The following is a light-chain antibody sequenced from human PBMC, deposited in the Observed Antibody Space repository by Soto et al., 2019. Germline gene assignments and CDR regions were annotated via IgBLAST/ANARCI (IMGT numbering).Light chain of an antibody. Sequence: DIQMTQSPSSLSASLGDRVTITCRASQTISHYLNWYQQKSGGAPELLVYAASNLLSGVPSRFSGSGSGTDFSLTVSSLQPEDLATYFCQQANPFPWTFGQGTKVDI. J-gene: IGKJ1*01. V-gene: IGKV1-39*01. CDR1: QTISHY. CDR3: QQANPFPWT. CDR2: AAS.